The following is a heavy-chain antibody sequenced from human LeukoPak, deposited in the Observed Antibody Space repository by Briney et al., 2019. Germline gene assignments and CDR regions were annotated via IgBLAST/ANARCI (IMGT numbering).Heavy chain of an antibody. V-gene: IGHV3-74*01. Sequence: GGSLRLSCAASGFTFSNYWMHWVRQAPGKGLVWVSRINSDGINTSYADSVKGRFTISRDSSKNTLYLRMNSLRAEDTAVYYCAKDLTTVTTQGDYWGQGTLVTVSS. D-gene: IGHD4-17*01. J-gene: IGHJ4*02. CDR2: INSDGINT. CDR3: AKDLTTVTTQGDY. CDR1: GFTFSNYW.